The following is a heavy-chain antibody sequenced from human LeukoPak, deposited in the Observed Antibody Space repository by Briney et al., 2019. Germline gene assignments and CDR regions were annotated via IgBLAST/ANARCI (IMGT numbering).Heavy chain of an antibody. Sequence: GGSLRLSCTASEFTVRRNYMLWVRQAPGKGLEWVSLIFSNGDTHYADSVKGRFTISRDNAKNTVSLQMNSLRAEDTGVCYCARAPSEIGGYYPEYFRDWGQGTLVIVSS. V-gene: IGHV3-53*01. CDR1: EFTVRRNY. CDR3: ARAPSEIGGYYPEYFRD. CDR2: IFSNGDT. D-gene: IGHD3-22*01. J-gene: IGHJ1*01.